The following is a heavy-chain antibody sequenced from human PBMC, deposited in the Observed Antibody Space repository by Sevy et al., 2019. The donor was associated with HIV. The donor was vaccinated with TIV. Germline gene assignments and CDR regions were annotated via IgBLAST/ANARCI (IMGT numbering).Heavy chain of an antibody. CDR2: ISSGSSYI. V-gene: IGHV3-21*06. Sequence: GGSLRLSCIASGFSFDTYSMNWVRQTPGQGLEWVSSISSGSSYIYYADSVKGRFTISRDNAKNALSLEMNSLRVEDTDIYYGARDDYDTTPCAFDVWGRGTMVTVSS. CDR3: ARDDYDTTPCAFDV. J-gene: IGHJ3*01. CDR1: GFSFDTYS. D-gene: IGHD3-22*01.